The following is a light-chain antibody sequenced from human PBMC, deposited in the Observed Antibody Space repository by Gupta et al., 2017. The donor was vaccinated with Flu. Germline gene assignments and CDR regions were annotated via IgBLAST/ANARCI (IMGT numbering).Light chain of an antibody. CDR1: SGSVSTSSS. J-gene: IGLJ3*02. V-gene: IGLV8-61*01. CDR3: VLYMGSGIWV. Sequence: QTVVTQEPSFSVSPGGTVTLTCGLSSGSVSTSSSPSWYQQTPGHAPRTLIYSTNTRSSGVPDRFSGSILGNKAALTITGAQADDESDYYCVLYMGSGIWVFGGGTKLTVL. CDR2: STN.